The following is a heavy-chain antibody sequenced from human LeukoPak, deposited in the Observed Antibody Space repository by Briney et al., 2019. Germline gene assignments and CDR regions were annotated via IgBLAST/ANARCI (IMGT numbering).Heavy chain of an antibody. D-gene: IGHD3-10*01. CDR1: GFTFTRYW. Sequence: GGSLRLSCAPSGFTFTRYWMQWVRHAPGKGLVWVSHIVRDGSSTTYTDSVKGRLTTPRDNAKNTLYLQMNSVRAEDTAVYYCVRDNYGVDYWGQGTLVTVSS. CDR3: VRDNYGVDY. J-gene: IGHJ4*02. V-gene: IGHV3-74*03. CDR2: IVRDGSST.